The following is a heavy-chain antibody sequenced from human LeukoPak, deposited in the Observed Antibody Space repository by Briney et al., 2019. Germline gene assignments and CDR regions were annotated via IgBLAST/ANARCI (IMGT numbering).Heavy chain of an antibody. J-gene: IGHJ4*02. CDR2: INHSGST. Sequence: SEILSLTCAVYGGSFSGYYWSWLRQPPGKGLEWIGEINHSGSTNYNPSLKSRVTISVDTSKNQFSLKLSSVTAADTAVYYCASAWGVPDYYDSSGSSHYWGQGTLVTVSS. CDR3: ASAWGVPDYYDSSGSSHY. V-gene: IGHV4-34*01. CDR1: GGSFSGYY. D-gene: IGHD3-22*01.